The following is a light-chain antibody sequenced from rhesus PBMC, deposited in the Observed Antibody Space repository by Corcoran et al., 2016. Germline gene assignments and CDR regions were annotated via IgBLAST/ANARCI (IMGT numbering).Light chain of an antibody. V-gene: IGKV1-33*02. CDR1: QAITKY. J-gene: IGKJ1*01. CDR3: KQHNYYPWT. Sequence: DIQMTQSPSSLSASVGDTVTITCQASQAITKYLAWYQQNPGRAPKLLIYDASTLESGVPLRFSCSGPATEFTLTLISLQTEDFATYDCKQHNYYPWTFGQGTKVEVK. CDR2: DAS.